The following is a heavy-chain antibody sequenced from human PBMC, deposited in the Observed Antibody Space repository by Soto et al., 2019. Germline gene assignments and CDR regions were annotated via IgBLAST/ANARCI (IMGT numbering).Heavy chain of an antibody. J-gene: IGHJ4*02. V-gene: IGHV4-59*01. CDR1: GGSISPYY. Sequence: SETLSLTCTVSGGSISPYYWSWIRQPPGKGLEWIAFIPYSGSTNYNPSLKSRVSMSVDTSKQQFSLNLDSMTAADTAVYYCARHAPGPYFFDYWGQGALVTVSS. CDR2: IPYSGST. CDR3: ARHAPGPYFFDY.